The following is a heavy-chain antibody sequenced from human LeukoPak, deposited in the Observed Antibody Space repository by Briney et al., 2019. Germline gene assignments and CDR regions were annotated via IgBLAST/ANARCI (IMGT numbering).Heavy chain of an antibody. Sequence: SQTLSLTCTVSGGSISSGSYYWSWIRQPAGKGLEWIGRIYTSGSTNYNPSLKSRVTMSVDTSKDQFSLKLSSVTAADTAVYYCARGAHSSGWVGYYYYYMDVWGKGTTVTISS. CDR2: IYTSGST. V-gene: IGHV4-61*02. CDR1: GGSISSGSYY. D-gene: IGHD6-19*01. J-gene: IGHJ6*03. CDR3: ARGAHSSGWVGYYYYYMDV.